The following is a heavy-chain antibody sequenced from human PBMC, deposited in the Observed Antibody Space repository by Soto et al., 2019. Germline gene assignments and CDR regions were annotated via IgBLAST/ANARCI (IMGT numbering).Heavy chain of an antibody. V-gene: IGHV3-9*01. Sequence: GGSLRLSCAASGFTFDDYAMHWVRQAPGKGLEWVSGISWNSGSIGYADSVKGRFTISRDNDKNSLYLQMNSLRAEDTALYCGAKDISVPAADYGMDVWGQGTTVTVSS. CDR1: GFTFDDYA. D-gene: IGHD2-2*01. J-gene: IGHJ6*02. CDR3: AKDISVPAADYGMDV. CDR2: ISWNSGSI.